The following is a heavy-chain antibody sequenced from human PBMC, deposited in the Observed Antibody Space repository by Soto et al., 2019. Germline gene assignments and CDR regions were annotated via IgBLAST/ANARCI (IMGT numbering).Heavy chain of an antibody. CDR1: GFTFSSYW. D-gene: IGHD6-6*01. CDR3: ARVNWEELVIVPGKFNYYYYYMDV. J-gene: IGHJ6*03. Sequence: PGGSLRLSCAASGFTFSSYWMSWVRQAPGKGLEWVANIKQDGSEKYYVDYVKGRFTISRDNAKNSLYLQMNSLRAEDTAVYYCARVNWEELVIVPGKFNYYYYYMDVWGKGTTVTVSS. CDR2: IKQDGSEK. V-gene: IGHV3-7*01.